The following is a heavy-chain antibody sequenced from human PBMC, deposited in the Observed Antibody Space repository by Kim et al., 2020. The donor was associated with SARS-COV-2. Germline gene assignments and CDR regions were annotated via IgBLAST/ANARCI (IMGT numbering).Heavy chain of an antibody. V-gene: IGHV3-48*02. J-gene: IGHJ4*02. D-gene: IGHD6-13*01. Sequence: YYAESVKSRFTISRANARKSLYLQMNSLRDEDTAVYYCARDMGITGADGEWGQGILVAVSS. CDR3: ARDMGITGADGE.